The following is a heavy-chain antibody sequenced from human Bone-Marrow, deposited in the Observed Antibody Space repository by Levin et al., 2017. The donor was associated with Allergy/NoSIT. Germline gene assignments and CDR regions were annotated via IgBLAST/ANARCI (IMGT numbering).Heavy chain of an antibody. Sequence: GESLKISCKTSGYSFTSYDMNWVRRAPGQGFEWMGWINTNNGNPTYAQGFTGRFVFSFDTSVNTTYLQISGLKSDDTAMYYCARDLGRNKVSAYWGQGSLVTVSS. V-gene: IGHV7-4-1*02. CDR1: GYSFTSYD. CDR2: INTNNGNP. D-gene: IGHD1-26*01. CDR3: ARDLGRNKVSAY. J-gene: IGHJ4*02.